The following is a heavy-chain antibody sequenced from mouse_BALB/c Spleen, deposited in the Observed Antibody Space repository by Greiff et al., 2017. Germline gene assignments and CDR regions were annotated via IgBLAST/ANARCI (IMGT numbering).Heavy chain of an antibody. D-gene: IGHD2-12*01. J-gene: IGHJ4*01. V-gene: IGHV1-18*01. CDR1: GYSFTGYT. CDR3: ARYSDDVPYYAMDY. CDR2: INPYNGGT. Sequence: EVMLVESGPELVKPGASMKISCKASGYSFTGYTMNWVKQSHGKNLEWIGLINPYNGGTSYNQKFKGKATLTVDKSSSTAYMELLSLTSEDSAVYYCARYSDDVPYYAMDYWGQGTSVTVSS.